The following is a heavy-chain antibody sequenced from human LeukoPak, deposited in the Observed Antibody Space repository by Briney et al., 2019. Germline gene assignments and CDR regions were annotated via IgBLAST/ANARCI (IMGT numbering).Heavy chain of an antibody. D-gene: IGHD3-16*01. CDR1: VGSFSGYY. J-gene: IGHJ6*03. Sequence: PSETLSLTCAVYVGSFSGYYWSWIRQPPWKGRAGIGEINHSGSTNYNPSLKSRVSISVDTSKNQFSLKLSSVTAADTAVYYCARGPRLLISRYYYYMDVWGKGTTVTVSS. V-gene: IGHV4-34*01. CDR2: INHSGST. CDR3: ARGPRLLISRYYYYMDV.